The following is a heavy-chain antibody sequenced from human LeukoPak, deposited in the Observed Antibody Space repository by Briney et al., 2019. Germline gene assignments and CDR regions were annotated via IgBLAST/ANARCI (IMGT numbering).Heavy chain of an antibody. CDR2: FHHSGNT. CDR3: ARREGYNFDY. Sequence: SETLSLTCSVSGYSISSGFYWDWIRQPPGKGLEWIGSFHHSGNTPYNPSLNSRVSISVDTSKNQLSLKLSSVTAADTAVYYCARREGYNFDYWGRGTLVTVSS. J-gene: IGHJ4*02. D-gene: IGHD5-24*01. CDR1: GYSISSGFY. V-gene: IGHV4-38-2*02.